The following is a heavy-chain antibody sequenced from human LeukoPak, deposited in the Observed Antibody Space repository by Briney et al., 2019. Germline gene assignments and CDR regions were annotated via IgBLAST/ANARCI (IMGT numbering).Heavy chain of an antibody. V-gene: IGHV4-34*01. J-gene: IGHJ6*03. CDR2: MNPRGRT. Sequence: SETLSLTCAVYGGSFSGYYWTWIRQTPEKGLEWIREMNPRGRTNYNPSLKSRVTISVDTSKNQFSLELSSVTAADTAVYYCARGRQDVTMIVVVMTAVSYYLDVWGKGTTVTVS. CDR1: GGSFSGYY. CDR3: ARGRQDVTMIVVVMTAVSYYLDV. D-gene: IGHD3-22*01.